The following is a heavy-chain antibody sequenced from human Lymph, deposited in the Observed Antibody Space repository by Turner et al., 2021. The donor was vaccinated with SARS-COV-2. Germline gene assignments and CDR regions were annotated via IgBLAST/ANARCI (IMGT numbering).Heavy chain of an antibody. CDR1: EFTVSSNY. CDR2: IYSGGST. V-gene: IGHV3-53*01. CDR3: ARVLPYGDYFDY. D-gene: IGHD4-17*01. Sequence: EVQLVESGGGLIQPGGSLRLSCAASEFTVSSNYMSWVRQAPGKGLEWVSIIYSGGSTYYAESVKGRFTISRDNSKNTLYLQMNSLRAEDTAVYYCARVLPYGDYFDYWGQGTLVTVSS. J-gene: IGHJ4*02.